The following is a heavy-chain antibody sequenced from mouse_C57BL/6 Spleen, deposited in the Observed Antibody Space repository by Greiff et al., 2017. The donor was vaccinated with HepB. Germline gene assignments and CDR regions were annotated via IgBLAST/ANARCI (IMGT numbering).Heavy chain of an antibody. D-gene: IGHD1-1*01. CDR2: ISYDGSN. CDR3: AGGTTVVADFDY. CDR1: GYSITSGYY. Sequence: EVKLMESGPGLVKPSQSLSLTCSVTGYSITSGYYWNWIRQFPGNKLEWMGYISYDGSNNYNPSLKNRISITRDTSKNQFFLKLNSVTTEDTATYYCAGGTTVVADFDYWGQGTTLTVSS. J-gene: IGHJ2*01. V-gene: IGHV3-6*01.